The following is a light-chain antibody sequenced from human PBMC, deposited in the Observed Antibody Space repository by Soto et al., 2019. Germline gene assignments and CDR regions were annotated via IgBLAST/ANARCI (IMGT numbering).Light chain of an antibody. V-gene: IGKV3-20*01. Sequence: EIVLTQSPGTLSLSPGERATLSCRASQSVSTNYLAWYQQKPGQAPRLLIYDASSRATGIPDRFSGSGSGTDFTLTISRLESEDFAVYYCQQYGSSPRTFGQGTKVEIK. CDR2: DAS. CDR3: QQYGSSPRT. J-gene: IGKJ1*01. CDR1: QSVSTNY.